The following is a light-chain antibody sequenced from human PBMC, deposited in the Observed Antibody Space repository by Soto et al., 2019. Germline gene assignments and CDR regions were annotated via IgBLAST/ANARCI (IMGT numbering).Light chain of an antibody. V-gene: IGKV1-27*01. J-gene: IGKJ2*01. CDR1: QGISTY. Sequence: DIQMTQSPSSLSASVGDRVTITCRSSQGISTYLAWYQQKPGKVPKLLIYAASTLQSGVPSRFSGSGSGTDFTLTISSLQPEDVATYYCQKYNSDPPRYNFGQGTKLESK. CDR2: AAS. CDR3: QKYNSDPPRYN.